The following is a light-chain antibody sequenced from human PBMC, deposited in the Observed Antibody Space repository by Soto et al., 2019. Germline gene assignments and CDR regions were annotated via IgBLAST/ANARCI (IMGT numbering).Light chain of an antibody. CDR1: QDIGSQ. V-gene: IGKV1-12*01. CDR2: SAY. J-gene: IGKJ1*01. CDR3: QQVKTFPRT. Sequence: DIQMTQSPSSMSASVGDRVTITCRASQDIGSQLGWYQQKPGKAPKLLIHSAYTLQRGVPFRFSGSGSGTEFTLTIISLQSEDFATYDCQQVKTFPRTFGQGTKVEIE.